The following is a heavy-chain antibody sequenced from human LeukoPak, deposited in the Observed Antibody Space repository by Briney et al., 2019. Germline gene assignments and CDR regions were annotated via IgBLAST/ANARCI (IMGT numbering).Heavy chain of an antibody. CDR3: AKDQDPSPYYFDY. CDR1: GFTFSSYG. Sequence: GGSLRLSCAASGFTFSSYGMHWVRQAPGKGLEWVAFIRYDGSNKYYADSVKGRFTISRDNSKNTLYLQMNSLRAEDTAVYYCAKDQDPSPYYFDYWGQGTLVTVSS. CDR2: IRYDGSNK. J-gene: IGHJ4*02. V-gene: IGHV3-30*02.